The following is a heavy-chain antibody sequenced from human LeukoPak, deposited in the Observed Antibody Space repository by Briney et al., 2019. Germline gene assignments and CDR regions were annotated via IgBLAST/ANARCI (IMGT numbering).Heavy chain of an antibody. CDR3: ERGQSLIAALSYYFDY. Sequence: GGSLRLSCGASGFTFSRYAMSWVRQVPGKGLEWVANIKQDGSEKYYVDSVKGRFTISRDNANNSLYLLMNSLRREDTALYFCERGQSLIAALSYYFDYWGQGTQVTVSS. J-gene: IGHJ4*02. CDR1: GFTFSRYA. V-gene: IGHV3-7*01. D-gene: IGHD6-6*01. CDR2: IKQDGSEK.